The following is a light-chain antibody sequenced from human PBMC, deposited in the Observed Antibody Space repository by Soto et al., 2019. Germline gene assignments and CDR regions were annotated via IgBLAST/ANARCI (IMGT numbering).Light chain of an antibody. CDR1: SSNIGSNT. CDR2: SND. V-gene: IGLV1-44*01. Sequence: QSVLTQPPSASGTPGQRVTISCSGSSSNIGSNTVNWYQQLPGTAPKLLIYSNDQRPSGVPDRFSGSKSGTSASLAISGLQSQDEADYYCAACDDRLSAVVFGGGTKLTVL. CDR3: AACDDRLSAVV. J-gene: IGLJ2*01.